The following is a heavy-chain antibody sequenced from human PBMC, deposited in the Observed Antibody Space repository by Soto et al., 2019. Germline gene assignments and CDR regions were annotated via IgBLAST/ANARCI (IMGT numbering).Heavy chain of an antibody. CDR3: ARHVVCCSITSCYAGSPFYYYYGMDV. J-gene: IGHJ6*02. CDR1: GYSFTSYW. Sequence: PGESLKISCKGSGYSFTSYWIGWVRQMPGKGLEWMGIIYPGDSDTRYSPSFQGQVTISADKSISTAYLQWSSLKASDTAMYYCARHVVCCSITSCYAGSPFYYYYGMDVWGQGTTVTVSS. D-gene: IGHD2-2*01. V-gene: IGHV5-51*01. CDR2: IYPGDSDT.